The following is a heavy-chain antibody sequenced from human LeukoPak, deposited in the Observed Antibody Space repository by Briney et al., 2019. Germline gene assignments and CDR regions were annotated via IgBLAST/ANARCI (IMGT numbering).Heavy chain of an antibody. V-gene: IGHV4-39*01. CDR2: IYYSGNT. CDR3: ARRRAGRDWFDP. CDR1: GGSISSSNYY. Sequence: SEALSLTCAVSGGSISSSNYYWGSIRQPPGQGLEWIGSIYYSGNTYYNPSLKSRVTISVDTSKNQFSLKLSSVTATDTAVYYCARRRAGRDWFDPWGQGTLVTVSS. D-gene: IGHD6-19*01. J-gene: IGHJ5*02.